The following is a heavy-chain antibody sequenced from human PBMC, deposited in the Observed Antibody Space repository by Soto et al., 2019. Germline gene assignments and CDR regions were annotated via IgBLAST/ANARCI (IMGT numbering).Heavy chain of an antibody. J-gene: IGHJ6*02. Sequence: PSETLSLTCTVSGGSISSYYWSWIRQPPGKGLEWIGYIYYSGSPNYNPSLKSRVTISVDTSKNQFSLKLSSVTAADTAVYYCASSNIAAAGFYYYGMDVWGRGTTLTVSS. D-gene: IGHD6-13*01. CDR3: ASSNIAAAGFYYYGMDV. CDR1: GGSISSYY. V-gene: IGHV4-59*01. CDR2: IYYSGSP.